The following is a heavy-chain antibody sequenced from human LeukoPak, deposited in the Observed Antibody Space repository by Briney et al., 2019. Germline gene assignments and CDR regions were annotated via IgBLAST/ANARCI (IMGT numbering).Heavy chain of an antibody. CDR1: GGSISSGGYY. Sequence: PSETLSLTCTVSGGSISSGGYYWSWIRQPPGKGLEWIGYIYHSGSTYYNPSLKSRVTISVDRSKNQFSLKLSSVTAADTAVYYCARDSSETGTTSKAFDIWGQGTMVTVSS. V-gene: IGHV4-30-2*01. D-gene: IGHD1-7*01. CDR3: ARDSSETGTTSKAFDI. CDR2: IYHSGST. J-gene: IGHJ3*02.